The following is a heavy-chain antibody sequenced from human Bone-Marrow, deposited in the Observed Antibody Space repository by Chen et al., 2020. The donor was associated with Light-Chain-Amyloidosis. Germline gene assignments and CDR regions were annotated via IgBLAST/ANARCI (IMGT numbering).Heavy chain of an antibody. CDR3: VKSFAPHWYYMDV. D-gene: IGHD1-1*01. V-gene: IGHV3-9*01. Sequence: EAQLVESGGGLVQPGRSLRLSCAASGFTFDDFAMHWVRQAPGKGLEWVSGISWNSGIMCYAESVRGRFNISRDNAKNSLDLQMNRLRPEDTALYYCVKSFAPHWYYMDVWGKGTSVTVSS. J-gene: IGHJ6*03. CDR2: ISWNSGIM. CDR1: GFTFDDFA.